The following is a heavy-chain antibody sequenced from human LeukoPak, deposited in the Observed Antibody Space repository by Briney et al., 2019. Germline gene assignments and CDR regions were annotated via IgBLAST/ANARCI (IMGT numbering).Heavy chain of an antibody. CDR1: GGSISSYY. CDR2: IYYSGST. D-gene: IGHD1-26*01. CDR3: ARAPSGSYLFDY. Sequence: SETLSLTCTVSGGSISSYYWSWIRQPPGEGLEWIGYIYYSGSTNYNPSLKSRVTISVDTSKNQFSLKLSSVTAADTAVYYCARAPSGSYLFDYWGQGTLVTVSS. V-gene: IGHV4-59*01. J-gene: IGHJ4*02.